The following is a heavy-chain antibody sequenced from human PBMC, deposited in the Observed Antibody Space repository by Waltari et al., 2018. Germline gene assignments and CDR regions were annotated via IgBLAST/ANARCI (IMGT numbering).Heavy chain of an antibody. V-gene: IGHV4-39*01. Sequence: QLQLQESGPGLVKPSETLSLTCTVPGGSVTSSSYYWGWIRQPPGKGLEWIGSIYYSGGTYYNPSLKSRVTISVDTSKNQFSLKLISVTAADTSVYFCARMGTHWFFDLWGRGTLVTVSS. CDR2: IYYSGGT. D-gene: IGHD7-27*01. J-gene: IGHJ2*01. CDR1: GGSVTSSSYY. CDR3: ARMGTHWFFDL.